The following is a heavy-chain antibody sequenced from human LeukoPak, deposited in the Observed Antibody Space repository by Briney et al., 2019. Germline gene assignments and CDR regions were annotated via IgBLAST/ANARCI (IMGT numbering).Heavy chain of an antibody. V-gene: IGHV4-59*08. Sequence: SETLSLTCTVSGGSISNYYWSWIRQPPGKGLEWIGYIYYSGSTNYNLSLKSRVTISVDTSKNQFSLKVSSVTAADTAVYYCARHTAEKYNWFDRWGQGTLVTVSS. CDR1: GGSISNYY. CDR2: IYYSGST. J-gene: IGHJ5*02. CDR3: ARHTAEKYNWFDR. D-gene: IGHD5-24*01.